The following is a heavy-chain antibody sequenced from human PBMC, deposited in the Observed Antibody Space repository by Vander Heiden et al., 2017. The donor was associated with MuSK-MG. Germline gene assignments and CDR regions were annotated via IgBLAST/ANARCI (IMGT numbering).Heavy chain of an antibody. CDR2: INPSGGRT. Sequence: QVQVVQSGAEVNRPGASVHIPSNASGATFSTYDMHWVRQAPGQGLEWMGKINPSGGRTIYAPKFQGRVTLTRDTSTSTVYMELSSLRYEDAAVYYCATPTGDDAFDIWGQGTMVTVSS. CDR3: ATPTGDDAFDI. D-gene: IGHD4-4*01. V-gene: IGHV1-46*01. CDR1: GATFSTYD. J-gene: IGHJ3*02.